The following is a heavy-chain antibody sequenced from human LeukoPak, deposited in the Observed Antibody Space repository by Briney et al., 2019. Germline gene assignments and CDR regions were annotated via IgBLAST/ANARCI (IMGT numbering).Heavy chain of an antibody. J-gene: IGHJ3*02. D-gene: IGHD1-26*01. V-gene: IGHV4-34*01. CDR3: ARTYSGSYARIGAFDI. Sequence: SETLSLTCAVYGGSFSGYYWSWIRQPPGKGLEWIGEINHSGSTNYNPSLKSRVTISVDTSKNQFSLKLSPVTAADTAVYYCARTYSGSYARIGAFDIWGQGTMVTVSS. CDR1: GGSFSGYY. CDR2: INHSGST.